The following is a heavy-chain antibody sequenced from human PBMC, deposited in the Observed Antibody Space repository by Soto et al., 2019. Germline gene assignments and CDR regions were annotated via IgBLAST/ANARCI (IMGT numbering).Heavy chain of an antibody. CDR3: TRHCSSTSCPYGMDV. CDR1: GFTFSGSA. J-gene: IGHJ6*02. CDR2: IRSKANSYAT. Sequence: GGSLRLSCAASGFTFSGSAMHWVRQASGKGLEWVGRIRSKANSYATAYAASVKGRFTISRDDSKNTAYLQMNSLKTEDTAVYYCTRHCSSTSCPYGMDVWGQGTTVTVSS. V-gene: IGHV3-73*01. D-gene: IGHD2-2*01.